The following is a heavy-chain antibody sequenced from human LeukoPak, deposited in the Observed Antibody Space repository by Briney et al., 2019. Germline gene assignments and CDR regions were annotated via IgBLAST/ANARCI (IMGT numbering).Heavy chain of an antibody. CDR2: IYDRGSR. D-gene: IGHD4-17*01. Sequence: SETLSLTCTVSGRSVRSYYWRWGRQPPGKGVGGGGGIYDRGSRNYTPSLKRRVTISVATSKNQSSLKLRSVTAADTAVYFCAREENYGDHPRTVILDYSGQGVFVTASS. J-gene: IGHJ4*02. CDR1: GRSVRSYY. CDR3: AREENYGDHPRTVILDY. V-gene: IGHV4-59*02.